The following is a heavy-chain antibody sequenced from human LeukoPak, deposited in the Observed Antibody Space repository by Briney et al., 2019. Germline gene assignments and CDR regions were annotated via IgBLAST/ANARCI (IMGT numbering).Heavy chain of an antibody. D-gene: IGHD2/OR15-2a*01. Sequence: GGSLRLSCAASGFIFSTYAMHWVRQAPGKGLEYVSAITSNGGSTYYANSVKGRFTISRDNSKNTLYLQMGSLRAEDMAVYYCATAGNTGYYSFWGQGTLVTVSS. CDR1: GFIFSTYA. CDR2: ITSNGGST. J-gene: IGHJ4*02. CDR3: ATAGNTGYYSF. V-gene: IGHV3-64*01.